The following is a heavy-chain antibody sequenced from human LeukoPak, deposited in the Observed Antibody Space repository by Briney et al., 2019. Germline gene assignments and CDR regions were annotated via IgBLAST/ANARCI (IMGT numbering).Heavy chain of an antibody. J-gene: IGHJ5*02. Sequence: SGTLSLTCAVSGGSISSSHWWSWVRQPPEKGLEWIGEINHSGSTNYNPSLKSRVTISVDTSKNQFSLKLSSVTAADTAVYYCATGYCSGGSCYWFDPWGQGTLVTVSS. CDR3: ATGYCSGGSCYWFDP. CDR2: INHSGST. D-gene: IGHD2-15*01. V-gene: IGHV4-4*02. CDR1: GGSISSSHW.